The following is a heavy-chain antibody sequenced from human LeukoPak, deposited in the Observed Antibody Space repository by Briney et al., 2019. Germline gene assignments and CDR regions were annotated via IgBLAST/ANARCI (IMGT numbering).Heavy chain of an antibody. CDR1: GFTFSYYA. CDR2: ISGSGGST. Sequence: GGSLRLSCAASGFTFSYYAMSWVRQTPGKGLEWVSAISGSGGSTYYADSVKGRFTISRDNSKNTLFLQMNSLRAEDTAVYYCAKNPSLLWFGELLDYWGQGTLVTVSS. CDR3: AKNPSLLWFGELLDY. D-gene: IGHD3-10*01. V-gene: IGHV3-23*01. J-gene: IGHJ4*02.